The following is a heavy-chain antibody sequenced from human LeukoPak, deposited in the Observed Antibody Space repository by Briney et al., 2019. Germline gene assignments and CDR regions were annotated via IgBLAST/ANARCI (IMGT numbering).Heavy chain of an antibody. CDR1: GGSISSGDYY. Sequence: SETLSLTCTVSGGSISSGDYYWSWIRQPPGKGLEWIGYIYYSGSTYYNPSLKSRVTISVDTSKNQFSLKLSSVTAADTAVYYCARGPSVLWFGDLGGVDYWGQGTLVTVSS. CDR2: IYYSGST. D-gene: IGHD3-10*01. J-gene: IGHJ4*02. CDR3: ARGPSVLWFGDLGGVDY. V-gene: IGHV4-30-4*08.